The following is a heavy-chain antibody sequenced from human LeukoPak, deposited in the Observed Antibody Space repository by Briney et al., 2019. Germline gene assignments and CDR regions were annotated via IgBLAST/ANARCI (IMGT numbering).Heavy chain of an antibody. Sequence: SETLSLTCTVSGGSISSSSYYWGWIRQPPGKGLEWIGSIYYSGRTYYNPSLKSRVTISVDTSKNQFSLKLSSVTAADTAVYYCARRRLRFLEWFSDYWGQGTLVTVSS. CDR1: GGSISSSSYY. V-gene: IGHV4-39*01. CDR2: IYYSGRT. CDR3: ARRRLRFLEWFSDY. J-gene: IGHJ4*02. D-gene: IGHD3-3*01.